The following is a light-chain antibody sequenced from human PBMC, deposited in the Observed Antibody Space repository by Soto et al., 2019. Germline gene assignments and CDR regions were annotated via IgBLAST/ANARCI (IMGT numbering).Light chain of an antibody. CDR2: GAS. J-gene: IGKJ2*01. Sequence: EIVLTQSPDTLSLSPGETATLSCRASQSVSASFLSWYQQKPGQAPRLVMYGASNRATGVPDTFIGSGSGTDFTFPVRRLELEVFGVYSCRQLVGPRKFLGQGTSREIK. CDR1: QSVSASF. CDR3: RQLVGPRKF. V-gene: IGKV3-20*01.